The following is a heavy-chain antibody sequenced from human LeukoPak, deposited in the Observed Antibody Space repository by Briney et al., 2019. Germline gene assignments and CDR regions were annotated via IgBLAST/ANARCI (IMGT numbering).Heavy chain of an antibody. CDR2: IRYDGSNK. D-gene: IGHD3-3*01. Sequence: GGSLRLSCAASGFSFSSYGMHWVRQAPGKGLGWVAFIRYDGSNKYYADSVRGGFPISRDNAKTSLYLQRNILRAEDTAVYYCARSYDFWSGYSGYYYMDVWGKGTTVTVSS. V-gene: IGHV3-30*02. CDR3: ARSYDFWSGYSGYYYMDV. CDR1: GFSFSSYG. J-gene: IGHJ6*03.